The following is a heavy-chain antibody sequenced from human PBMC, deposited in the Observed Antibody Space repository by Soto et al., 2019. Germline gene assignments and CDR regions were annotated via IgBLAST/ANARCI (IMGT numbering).Heavy chain of an antibody. CDR2: MDPDSGNT. V-gene: IGHV1-8*01. CDR1: GYTFTNYE. Sequence: ASVKVSCKASGYTFTNYEINWVRQATGQGLEWMGWMDPDSGNTGYAQQFQGRVTVTRNTSISTAYMELSSLRSDDTAVYYCARDGIAVAGGNWFDPWGQGTLVTSPQ. D-gene: IGHD6-19*01. J-gene: IGHJ5*02. CDR3: ARDGIAVAGGNWFDP.